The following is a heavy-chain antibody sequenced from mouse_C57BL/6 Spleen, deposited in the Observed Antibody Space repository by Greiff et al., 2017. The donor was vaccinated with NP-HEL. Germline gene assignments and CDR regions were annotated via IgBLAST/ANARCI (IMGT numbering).Heavy chain of an antibody. J-gene: IGHJ4*01. Sequence: QVQLQQSGAELVRPGASVKLSCKASGYTFTDYYINWVKQRPGQGLEWIARIYPGSGNTYYNEKFKGKATLTAEKSSSTAYMQLSSLTSEDSAVYFCAREGFTTDDYYAMDYWGQGTSVTVSS. CDR1: GYTFTDYY. CDR3: AREGFTTDDYYAMDY. CDR2: IYPGSGNT. D-gene: IGHD1-1*01. V-gene: IGHV1-76*01.